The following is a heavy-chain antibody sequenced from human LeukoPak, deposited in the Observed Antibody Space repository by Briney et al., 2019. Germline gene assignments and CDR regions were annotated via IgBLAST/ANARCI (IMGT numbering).Heavy chain of an antibody. V-gene: IGHV4-34*01. CDR1: GGSFSGYY. CDR2: INRGGST. D-gene: IGHD3-22*01. Sequence: NPSETLSLTCTVYGGSFSGYYWGWIRQPPGKGLEWIEEINRGGSTDYNPSLKSRVTISVDMSKNQFSLKLSSVTAADTAVYYCARARGDYYDSSGYYSAFDYWGQGTLVTVSS. CDR3: ARARGDYYDSSGYYSAFDY. J-gene: IGHJ4*02.